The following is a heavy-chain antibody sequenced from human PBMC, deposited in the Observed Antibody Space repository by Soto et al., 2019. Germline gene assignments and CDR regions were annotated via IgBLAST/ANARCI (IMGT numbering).Heavy chain of an antibody. D-gene: IGHD6-19*01. CDR2: IWYDGSNK. J-gene: IGHJ6*02. CDR3: ARDLGIAVAGRYYYYYGMDV. Sequence: QVQLVESGGGVVQPGRSLRLSCAASGFTFSSYGMHWVRQATGKGLEWVAVIWYDGSNKYYADSVKGRFTISRDNSKNTLYLQMNSLRAEDTAVYYCARDLGIAVAGRYYYYYGMDVWGQGTTVTVSS. V-gene: IGHV3-33*01. CDR1: GFTFSSYG.